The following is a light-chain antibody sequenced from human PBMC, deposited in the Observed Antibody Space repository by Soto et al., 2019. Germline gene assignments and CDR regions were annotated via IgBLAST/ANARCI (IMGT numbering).Light chain of an antibody. CDR3: QQYNNWPLTIT. J-gene: IGKJ5*01. Sequence: EIVMTQSPATLSVSPGERATLSCRASQSVSSNLAWYQQKPGQAPRLLIYGASTRATGIPARFSGGGSGTEFTLTISSLQSEDFAVYYCQQYNNWPLTITFGQGTRLEIK. CDR2: GAS. CDR1: QSVSSN. V-gene: IGKV3-15*01.